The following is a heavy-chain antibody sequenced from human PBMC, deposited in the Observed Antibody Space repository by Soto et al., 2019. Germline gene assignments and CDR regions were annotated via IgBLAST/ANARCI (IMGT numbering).Heavy chain of an antibody. D-gene: IGHD5-18*01. CDR3: SRGILV. CDR2: ISYGGST. J-gene: IGHJ4*02. CDR1: GGSINSGGYC. Sequence: QVQLQESGPGLVKPSQTLSLTCTVSGGSINSGGYCWSWIRQHPGKGLDWIGCISYGGSTSYNPSRKSRVTISVDTSKNQFSLKLTSVTAADTAVSYCSRGILVWGQGALITVSS. V-gene: IGHV4-31*03.